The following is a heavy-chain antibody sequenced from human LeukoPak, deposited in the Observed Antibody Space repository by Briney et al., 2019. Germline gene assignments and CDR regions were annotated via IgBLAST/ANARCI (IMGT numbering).Heavy chain of an antibody. D-gene: IGHD1-26*01. J-gene: IGHJ4*02. CDR3: VKGGSYYGYFDY. Sequence: GGFLRLSCAASGFTFDGYGMHWLRQAPGKGLEWVSLITWDGGRTYYADSVKGRFTISRDNSKNSLYLHMNSLRPADTALYYCVKGGSYYGYFDYWGQGTLVTVSS. V-gene: IGHV3-43D*04. CDR2: ITWDGGRT. CDR1: GFTFDGYG.